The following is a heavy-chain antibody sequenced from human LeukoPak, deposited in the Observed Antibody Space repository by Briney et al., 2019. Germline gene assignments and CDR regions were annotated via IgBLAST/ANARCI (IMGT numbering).Heavy chain of an antibody. CDR1: GFTFTKYW. CDR2: IKQDGSDK. D-gene: IGHD2-21*02. Sequence: GDSLRLSCAASGFTFTKYWMTWVRQAPGKGLEWVGNIKQDGSDKNYMDSVKGRFTISRDNSKNTVDLQMNSLRAEDTAVYFCAKDKDTPATAQPQRGYFESWGQGTLVTVSS. J-gene: IGHJ4*02. CDR3: AKDKDTPATAQPQRGYFES. V-gene: IGHV3-7*01.